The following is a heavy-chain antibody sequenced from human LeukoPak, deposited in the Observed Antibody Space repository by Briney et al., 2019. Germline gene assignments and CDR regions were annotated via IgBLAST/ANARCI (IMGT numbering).Heavy chain of an antibody. V-gene: IGHV1-69*13. D-gene: IGHD1-26*01. J-gene: IGHJ4*02. Sequence: SVKVSCKASGYTFSSHGISWVRQAPGQGLEWMGGIIPIFGTANYAQKFQGRVTITADESTSTAYMELSSLRSEDTAVYYCASTLEIVGATIRDYWGQGTLVTVSS. CDR2: IIPIFGTA. CDR1: GYTFSSHG. CDR3: ASTLEIVGATIRDY.